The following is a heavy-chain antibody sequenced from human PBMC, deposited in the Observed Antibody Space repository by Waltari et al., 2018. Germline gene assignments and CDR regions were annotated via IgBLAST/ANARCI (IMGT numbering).Heavy chain of an antibody. CDR1: GFCVSTDY. CDR3: ATFVSESFTFPDY. V-gene: IGHV1-46*03. Sequence: QFQLVQSGAELKEPGASVKVSCEACGFCVSTDYVHWVRQAPGQGLEWMALFSPSGAGTRYAEKVQGRVGLTRDTSTSTDYMDLSSLRSEETAVYYSATFVSESFTFPDYWGQGTLVTVSS. J-gene: IGHJ4*02. CDR2: FSPSGAGT. D-gene: IGHD3-16*01.